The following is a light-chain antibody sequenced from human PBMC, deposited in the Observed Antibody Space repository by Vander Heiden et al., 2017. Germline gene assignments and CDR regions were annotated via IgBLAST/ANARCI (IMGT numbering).Light chain of an antibody. Sequence: QSALTQPPSVSGSPGQSIPISCSRTSSAIGRYNLVSWYQQHPGKAPKLLIYDVYSRPSGMSTRCSGSKSGNTAALTISGLQADDEADYYCNSYTGGSPLYVFGTGTEVTVL. CDR2: DVY. CDR1: SSAIGRYNL. J-gene: IGLJ1*01. CDR3: NSYTGGSPLYV. V-gene: IGLV2-14*03.